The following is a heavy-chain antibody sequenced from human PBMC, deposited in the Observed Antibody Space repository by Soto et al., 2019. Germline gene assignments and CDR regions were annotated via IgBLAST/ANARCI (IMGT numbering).Heavy chain of an antibody. CDR1: GGTFSSYA. V-gene: IGHV1-69*13. J-gene: IGHJ6*02. CDR3: ATKDYGGNSRNYYGMDV. D-gene: IGHD4-17*01. Sequence: SVKVSCKASGGTFSSYAISWVRQAPGQGLEWMGGIIPIFGTANYAQKFQGRVTITADESTSTAYMELSSLRSEDTAVYYCATKDYGGNSRNYYGMDVWGQGTTVTVSS. CDR2: IIPIFGTA.